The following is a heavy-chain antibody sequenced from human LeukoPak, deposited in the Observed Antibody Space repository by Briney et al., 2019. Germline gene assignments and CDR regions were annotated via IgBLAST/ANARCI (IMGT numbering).Heavy chain of an antibody. Sequence: GSSVKVSCKASVYTFTNYYIHWVRQAPGQGLEWMGWINPNSGGTNYAQKFQGRVTMTRATSISTAYMEVSRLRSDDTAVYYCARERETTAFDFWGEGTLVTVSS. CDR2: INPNSGGT. D-gene: IGHD1-1*01. V-gene: IGHV1-2*02. CDR3: ARERETTAFDF. CDR1: VYTFTNYY. J-gene: IGHJ4*02.